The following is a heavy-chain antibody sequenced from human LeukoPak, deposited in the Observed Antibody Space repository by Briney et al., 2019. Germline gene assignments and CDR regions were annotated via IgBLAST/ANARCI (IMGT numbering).Heavy chain of an antibody. D-gene: IGHD5-12*01. CDR3: ARDRDSGYDYNFDY. V-gene: IGHV3-66*01. CDR2: IYSGGST. CDR1: GFTVSSNY. Sequence: GGSLRLSCAASGFTVSSNYMSWVRQAPGKGLEWVSVIYSGGSTYYADSVKGRFTISRDNSKNTLYLQMNSLRAEDTAVYYCARDRDSGYDYNFDYWGQGTLVTVSS. J-gene: IGHJ4*02.